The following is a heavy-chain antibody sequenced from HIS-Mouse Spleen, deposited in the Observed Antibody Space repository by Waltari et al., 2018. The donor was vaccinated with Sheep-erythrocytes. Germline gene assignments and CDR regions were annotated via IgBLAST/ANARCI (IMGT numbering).Heavy chain of an antibody. D-gene: IGHD1-26*01. V-gene: IGHV3-9*01. CDR2: ISWNSGSI. J-gene: IGHJ5*02. CDR3: AKDSSGGSYYAGWFDP. CDR1: GFTFDDYA. Sequence: GRSLRLSCAASGFTFDDYAMHWVRQAPGKGLEWVSGISWNSGSIGYADSVKGRFTISRDNAKNSLYLQMNSLRAEDTALYYCAKDSSGGSYYAGWFDPWGQGTLVTVSS.